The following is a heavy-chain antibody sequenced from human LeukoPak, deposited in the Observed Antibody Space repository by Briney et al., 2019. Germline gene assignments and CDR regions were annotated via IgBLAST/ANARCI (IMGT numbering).Heavy chain of an antibody. CDR1: GFTFSDYH. Sequence: KPGGSLRLSCVASGFTFSDYHINWVRQAPGKGLEWVSSISSSSTHIYYADSVKGRFTISRDDAKNSLYLQMNSLRAEDTAVYYCARGLYSSSAFTGGYWGQGTLVTVSS. J-gene: IGHJ4*02. D-gene: IGHD6-6*01. CDR3: ARGLYSSSAFTGGY. CDR2: ISSSSTHI. V-gene: IGHV3-21*01.